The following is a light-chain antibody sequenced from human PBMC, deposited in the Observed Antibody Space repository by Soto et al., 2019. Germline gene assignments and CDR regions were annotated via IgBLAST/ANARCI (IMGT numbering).Light chain of an antibody. CDR3: QSYDTTLSRV. Sequence: QSVLTQPPSVSGAAGQSVTISCTGTSSNIGAGYEVHWYQQLPGSAPKLLIRRTPTRPAGVPDRFSASRSGTSSSLATTGLQADDEADYYCQSYDTTLSRVFGTGTNVTDL. J-gene: IGLJ1*01. CDR1: SSNIGAGYE. V-gene: IGLV1-40*01. CDR2: RTP.